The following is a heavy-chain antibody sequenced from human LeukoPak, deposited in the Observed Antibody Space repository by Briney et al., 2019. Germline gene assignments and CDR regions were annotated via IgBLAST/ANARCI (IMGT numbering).Heavy chain of an antibody. J-gene: IGHJ4*02. CDR2: MNPNSGNT. D-gene: IGHD2-2*01. CDR1: VYTFTSYD. V-gene: IGHV1-8*01. Sequence: ASVKVSCKASVYTFTSYDINWVRHATGQGLEWMGWMNPNSGNTGYAQKFQGRVTMTRNTSISTAYMELSSLRSEDTAVYYCARGEGYCSSTSCPLDYWGQGTLVTVSS. CDR3: ARGEGYCSSTSCPLDY.